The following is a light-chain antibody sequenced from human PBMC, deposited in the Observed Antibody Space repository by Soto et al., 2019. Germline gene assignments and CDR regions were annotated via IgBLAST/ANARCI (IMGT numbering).Light chain of an antibody. CDR3: QHYNNWPSWT. CDR2: GAS. Sequence: IVMPQSPATLSVSPGERSTLSCRASQSVSSNLAWYQQKPGQAPRLLIYGASTRATGIPARFSGSGSGTEFTLTISSLQSEDFAVYYCQHYNNWPSWTFGQGTKVDIK. J-gene: IGKJ1*01. V-gene: IGKV3-15*01. CDR1: QSVSSN.